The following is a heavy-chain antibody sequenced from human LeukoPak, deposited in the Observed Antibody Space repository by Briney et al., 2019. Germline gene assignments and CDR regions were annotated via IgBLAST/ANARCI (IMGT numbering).Heavy chain of an antibody. CDR1: GGSISSGSYY. Sequence: SETLSLTCTVSGGSISSGSYYWSWIRQPARKGLEWIGRIYTSGSTNYNPSLKSRVTISVDTSKNQFSLKLSSVTAADTAVYYCAREVLEWFWFDPWGQGTLVTVSS. CDR2: IYTSGST. V-gene: IGHV4-61*02. J-gene: IGHJ5*02. CDR3: AREVLEWFWFDP. D-gene: IGHD3-3*01.